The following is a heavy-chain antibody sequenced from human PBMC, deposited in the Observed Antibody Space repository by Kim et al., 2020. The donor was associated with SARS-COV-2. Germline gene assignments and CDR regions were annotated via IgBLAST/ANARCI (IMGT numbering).Heavy chain of an antibody. J-gene: IGHJ6*02. CDR1: GGSISSYY. V-gene: IGHV4-59*13. Sequence: SETLSLTCTVSGGSISSYYWSWIRQPPGKGLEWIGYIYYSGSTNYNPSLKSRVTISVDTSKNQFSLKLSSVTAADTAVYYCARSSYGDYYYYYGMDVWGQGTTVTVSS. D-gene: IGHD5-18*01. CDR2: IYYSGST. CDR3: ARSSYGDYYYYYGMDV.